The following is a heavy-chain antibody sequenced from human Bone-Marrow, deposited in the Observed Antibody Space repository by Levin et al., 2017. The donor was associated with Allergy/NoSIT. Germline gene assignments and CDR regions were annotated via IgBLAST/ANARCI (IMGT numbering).Heavy chain of an antibody. D-gene: IGHD2-2*01. CDR1: GGTFSSYA. J-gene: IGHJ6*03. V-gene: IGHV1-69*13. CDR3: ARVGCSSTSCYGTERGRYYYYYYMDV. CDR2: IIPIFGTA. Sequence: PTASVKVSCKASGGTFSSYAISWVRQAPGQGLEWMGGIIPIFGTANYAQKFQGRVTITADESTSTAYMELSSLRSEDTAVYYCARVGCSSTSCYGTERGRYYYYYYMDVWGKGTTVTVSS.